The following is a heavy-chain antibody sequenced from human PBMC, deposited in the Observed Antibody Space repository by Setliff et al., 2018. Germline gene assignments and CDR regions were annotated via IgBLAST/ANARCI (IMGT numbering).Heavy chain of an antibody. Sequence: SGPTLVNPTQTLTLTCTFSGFSLSTDGVSVGWIRQPPGKALEWLALIYWDDDKRYSPSLKSRLTITKDTSKNQVVPTMTNMDPVDTATYFCARDSTPYSGYYGMNVWGQGTTVTVSS. CDR1: GFSLSTDGVS. CDR3: ARDSTPYSGYYGMNV. V-gene: IGHV2-5*02. CDR2: IYWDDDK. J-gene: IGHJ6*02. D-gene: IGHD3-22*01.